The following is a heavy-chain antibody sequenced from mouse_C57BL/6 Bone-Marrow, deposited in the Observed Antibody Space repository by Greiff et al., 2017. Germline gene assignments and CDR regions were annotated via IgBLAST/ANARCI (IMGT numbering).Heavy chain of an antibody. J-gene: IGHJ4*01. D-gene: IGHD3-2*02. CDR3: ARQLSYAMDY. CDR1: GFTFSDYG. Sequence: EVHLVESGGGLVQPGGSLKLSCAASGFTFSDYGMAWVRQAPRKGPEWVAFISNLAYSIYYAATVTGRFTISRENAKNTLYLEMSSLRSEDTAMYYCARQLSYAMDYWGQGTSVTVSS. V-gene: IGHV5-15*01. CDR2: ISNLAYSI.